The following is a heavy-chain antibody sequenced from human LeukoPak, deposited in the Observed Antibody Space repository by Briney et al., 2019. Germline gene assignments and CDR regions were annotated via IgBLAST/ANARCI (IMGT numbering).Heavy chain of an antibody. CDR2: INPNSGGT. CDR3: ARDGITIFGVTDAFDI. D-gene: IGHD3-3*01. V-gene: IGHV1-2*02. Sequence: ASVKVSCKASGYTFTGYYMHWVRQAPGQGLEWMGWINPNSGGTNYAQKFQGRVTMTRDTSISTAYMELSRLRSGDTAVYYCARDGITIFGVTDAFDIWGQGTMVTVSS. CDR1: GYTFTGYY. J-gene: IGHJ3*02.